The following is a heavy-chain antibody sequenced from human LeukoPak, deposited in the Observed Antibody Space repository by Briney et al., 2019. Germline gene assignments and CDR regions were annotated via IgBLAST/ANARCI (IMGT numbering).Heavy chain of an antibody. V-gene: IGHV4-38-2*01. J-gene: IGHJ4*02. CDR2: VYHSGST. Sequence: PSETLSLTCAVSDYSLSSGDYWGWIRQPPGKGLEWIGSVYHSGSTHYSPSLKSRVTISVDTSKNQFSLKLRSVTAADTAVYYCARNDSSGYFDYWGQGTLVTVSS. CDR1: DYSLSSGDY. CDR3: ARNDSSGYFDY. D-gene: IGHD3-22*01.